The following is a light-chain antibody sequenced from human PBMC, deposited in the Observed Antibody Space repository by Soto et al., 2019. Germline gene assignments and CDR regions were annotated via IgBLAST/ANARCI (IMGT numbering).Light chain of an antibody. CDR2: EVS. CDR3: SSYAGSNNLV. CDR1: SSDVGGYNY. Sequence: QSVLKXVVSGSRAAGRGVTIFCTGTSSDVGGYNYVSWYQQHPGKAPKLMIYEVSKRPSGVPDRFSGSKSGNTASLTVSGLQAEDEADYYCSSYAGSNNLVFGTGTKVTVL. V-gene: IGLV2-8*02. J-gene: IGLJ1*01.